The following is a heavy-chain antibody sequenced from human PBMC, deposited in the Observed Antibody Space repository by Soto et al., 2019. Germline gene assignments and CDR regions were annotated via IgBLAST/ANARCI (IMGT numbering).Heavy chain of an antibody. J-gene: IGHJ5*02. CDR3: ARHHGPTTSENWFDP. CDR1: GYTXFTYD. CDR2: ISTYSGDT. V-gene: IGHV1-18*01. D-gene: IGHD5-12*01. Sequence: SXKVCFKASGYTXFTYDIRLVRQAPGQGLEWMGWISTYSGDTKYAQKFQGRVTMTTDTSTTKAYLELRSLRSDYTAVYYCARHHGPTTSENWFDPWGQGTLGTVS.